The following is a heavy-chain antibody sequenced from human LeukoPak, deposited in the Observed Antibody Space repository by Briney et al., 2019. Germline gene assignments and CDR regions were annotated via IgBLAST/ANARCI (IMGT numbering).Heavy chain of an antibody. CDR1: GYSISSGYY. CDR3: ARDRGVVNPYYFDY. Sequence: SETLSLTCTVSGYSISSGYYWGWIRQPPGKGLEWIGSIYHSGSTYYNPSLKSRVTISVDTSKNQFSLKLSSVTAADTAVYYCARDRGVVNPYYFDYWGQGTLVTVSS. D-gene: IGHD3-22*01. J-gene: IGHJ4*02. V-gene: IGHV4-38-2*02. CDR2: IYHSGST.